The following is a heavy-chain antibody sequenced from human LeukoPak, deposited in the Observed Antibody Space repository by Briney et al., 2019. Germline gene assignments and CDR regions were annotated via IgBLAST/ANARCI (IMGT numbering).Heavy chain of an antibody. V-gene: IGHV4-34*01. D-gene: IGHD2-15*01. CDR1: GGSFSGYY. CDR3: ARGMVAAINY. Sequence: SETLSLTCAVYGGSFSGYYWSWIRQPPGKGLEWIGEINHSGSTNYNPSLKSRVTISVDTSKNQFSLKLSSVTAADTAVYYCARGMVAAINYWGQGTLVTVSS. J-gene: IGHJ4*02. CDR2: INHSGST.